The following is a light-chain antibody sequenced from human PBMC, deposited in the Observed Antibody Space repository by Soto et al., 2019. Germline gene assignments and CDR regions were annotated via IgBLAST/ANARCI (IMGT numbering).Light chain of an antibody. CDR1: QGIRNA. CDR2: AAS. V-gene: IGKV1-17*01. Sequence: DIQMTQSPSSLSASVGDRVTITCWASQGIRNALGWYQQKPGKAPKRLISAASTLYSGVPSRFSGSGSGTEFTLTISSLQPEDFATYYCLQHNSSPRTFGQGTKLEIK. CDR3: LQHNSSPRT. J-gene: IGKJ2*02.